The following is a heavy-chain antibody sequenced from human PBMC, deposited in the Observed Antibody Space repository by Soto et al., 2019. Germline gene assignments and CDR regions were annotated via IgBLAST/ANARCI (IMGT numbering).Heavy chain of an antibody. CDR1: GLRFSTYW. Sequence: EGQLLGSGGGLVQPGGSLRLSCVASGLRFSTYWMNWVRQPPGMGLEWVANIDPDGRVGTYVDSVKGRFTTSRDNAMNAVYLQMNSLSADDTAMYFCAGWGEHDANVWGQGSLGTVSA. D-gene: IGHD7-27*01. CDR2: IDPDGRVG. V-gene: IGHV3-7*03. CDR3: AGWGEHDANV. J-gene: IGHJ4*02.